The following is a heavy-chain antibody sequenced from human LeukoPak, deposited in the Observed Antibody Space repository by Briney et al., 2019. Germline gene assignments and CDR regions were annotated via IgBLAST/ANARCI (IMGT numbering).Heavy chain of an antibody. Sequence: PGGSLRLSCAASGFTFSSYDMSWVRQAPGKGLEWVSATSGSGGSTYYADSVKGRFTISRDNSKNTLYLQMNSLRAEDTAVYYCAKVAAMVTWYFDYWGQGTLVTVSS. CDR1: GFTFSSYD. CDR3: AKVAAMVTWYFDY. CDR2: TSGSGGST. J-gene: IGHJ4*02. D-gene: IGHD5-18*01. V-gene: IGHV3-23*01.